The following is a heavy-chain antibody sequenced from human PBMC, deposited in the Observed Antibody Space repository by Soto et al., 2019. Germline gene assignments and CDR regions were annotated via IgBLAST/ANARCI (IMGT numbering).Heavy chain of an antibody. CDR3: AKDECINWYSGHFRH. J-gene: IGHJ1*01. D-gene: IGHD6-13*01. Sequence: EVQLVESGGGLVQPGRSLRLSCAASGFTFDDYAMHWVRQVPGKGLEWVSGINWNSGSIGYADSVKGRFAISRDNAKNSLHLQMNSLRAEDTAFYYCAKDECINWYSGHFRHWGQGTLVTVSS. CDR2: INWNSGSI. V-gene: IGHV3-9*01. CDR1: GFTFDDYA.